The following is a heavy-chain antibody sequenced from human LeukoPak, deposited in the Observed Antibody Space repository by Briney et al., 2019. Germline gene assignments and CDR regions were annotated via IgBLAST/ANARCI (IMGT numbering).Heavy chain of an antibody. CDR2: IYYSGST. CDR3: ARTDNYYFYMDV. J-gene: IGHJ6*03. CDR1: GGSISSSSYY. V-gene: IGHV4-39*07. Sequence: SESLSLTCTVSGGSISSSSYYWGWIRQPPGKGLEWIGNIYYSGSTYYNPSLKSRVTISVDTSKNQFSLKLSSVTAADTAVYYCARTDNYYFYMDVWGTGTTVTISS.